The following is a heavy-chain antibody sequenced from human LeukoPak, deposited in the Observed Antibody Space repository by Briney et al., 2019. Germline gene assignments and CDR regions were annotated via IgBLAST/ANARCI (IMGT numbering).Heavy chain of an antibody. CDR1: GFTFSYYD. V-gene: IGHV3-23*01. D-gene: IGHD2-21*01. CDR2: ITLSGGST. Sequence: GGSLRLSCAASGFTFSYYDMSWVRQAPGKGLEWVASITLSGGSTFYADSVKGRFTISRDNSKNTLYLQMNSLSAEDTAVYYCAKRGKPGCGQHFFEVWGKGTTVSVSS. CDR3: AKRGKPGCGQHFFEV. J-gene: IGHJ6*04.